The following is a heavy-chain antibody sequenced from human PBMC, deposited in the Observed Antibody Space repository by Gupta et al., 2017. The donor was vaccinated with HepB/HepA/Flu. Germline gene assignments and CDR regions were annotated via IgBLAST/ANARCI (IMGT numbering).Heavy chain of an antibody. CDR3: ARDVGAFDY. Sequence: EVQLVESGGGLVQPGGSLRLSCAASGFTFRSYEMNWVRQAPGRGLEWVSFISDSGSTMYYADSVKGRFTISRDNAKNSLYLQMNSLRAEDTAVYYCARDVGAFDYWGQGTLVTVSS. CDR2: ISDSGSTM. CDR1: GFTFRSYE. D-gene: IGHD3-16*01. J-gene: IGHJ4*02. V-gene: IGHV3-48*03.